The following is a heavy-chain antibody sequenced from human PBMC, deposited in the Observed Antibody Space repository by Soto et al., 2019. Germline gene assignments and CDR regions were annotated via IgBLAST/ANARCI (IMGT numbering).Heavy chain of an antibody. CDR2: INAGNGNT. Sequence: QVQLVQSGAKVTKPGASVKVSCKASGYTFTSYAMHWVRQAPGQRLEWMGWINAGNGNTKYSQKFQGRVTLTRDTSASTAYMELSSLRSEDTAVYYCAGDRRPAAMRGYYYYYYRDVWGKGTTVTVSS. J-gene: IGHJ6*03. CDR3: AGDRRPAAMRGYYYYYYRDV. D-gene: IGHD2-2*01. V-gene: IGHV1-3*01. CDR1: GYTFTSYA.